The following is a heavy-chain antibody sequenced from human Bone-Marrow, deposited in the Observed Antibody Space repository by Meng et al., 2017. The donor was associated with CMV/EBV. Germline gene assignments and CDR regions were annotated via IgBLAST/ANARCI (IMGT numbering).Heavy chain of an antibody. V-gene: IGHV3-73*01. Sequence: GESLKISCAASGFSFSGSAMHWVRQASGKGLEWVGRIRSKANSYATAYAASVKGRFTISRDDSKNTAYLQMNSLKTEDTAVYYCTRLREYSSSSWFDYWGQERWSPSPQ. CDR2: IRSKANSYAT. J-gene: IGHJ4*01. CDR1: GFSFSGSA. CDR3: TRLREYSSSSWFDY. D-gene: IGHD6-6*01.